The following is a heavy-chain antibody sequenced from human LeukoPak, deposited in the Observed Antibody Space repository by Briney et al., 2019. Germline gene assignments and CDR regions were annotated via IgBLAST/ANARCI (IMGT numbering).Heavy chain of an antibody. J-gene: IGHJ4*02. CDR2: IYNVGST. CDR1: GFALSNAW. V-gene: IGHV3-66*01. CDR3: VNSVMVRGVIRPY. Sequence: GGSLRLSCAASGFALSNAWMSWVRQAPGKGLEWVSVIYNVGSTFYADSVKGRFTISRDSSKNTLFLQMNSLRAEDTAVYYCVNSVMVRGVIRPYWGQGTLVTVSS. D-gene: IGHD3-10*01.